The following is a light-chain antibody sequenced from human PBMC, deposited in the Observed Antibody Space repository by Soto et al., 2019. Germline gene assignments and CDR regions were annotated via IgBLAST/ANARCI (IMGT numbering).Light chain of an antibody. V-gene: IGKV2-28*01. J-gene: IGKJ1*01. CDR2: LEY. Sequence: DVVMTQSPLSQHVTPGEPASISCRSSQSLLNSDGYNYLDWYLQNPGPPPQLLIYLEYNRGYGVPDRFSGIGSGTDFTLKISRVEAEDVWTYYCMQALPAPWTFGQGNKVEIK. CDR3: MQALPAPWT. CDR1: QSLLNSDGYNY.